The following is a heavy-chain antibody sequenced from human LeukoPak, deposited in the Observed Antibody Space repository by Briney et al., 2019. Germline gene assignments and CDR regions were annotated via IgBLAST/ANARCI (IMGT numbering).Heavy chain of an antibody. V-gene: IGHV1-2*02. CDR2: INPNSGGT. CDR1: GYTFTTYG. CDR3: ARNNRPHVDAFDI. J-gene: IGHJ3*02. Sequence: GASVKVSCKASGYTFTTYGMNWVRQAPGQGLEWMGWINPNSGGTNYAQKFQGRVIMTRDTSISTAYMELSRLTSDDTAVYYCARNNRPHVDAFDIWGQGTMVTVSS. D-gene: IGHD2/OR15-2a*01.